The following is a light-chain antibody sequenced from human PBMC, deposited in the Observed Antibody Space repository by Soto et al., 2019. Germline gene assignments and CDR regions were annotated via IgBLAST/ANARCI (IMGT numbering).Light chain of an antibody. V-gene: IGLV1-47*01. J-gene: IGLJ2*01. Sequence: QSVLTQPPSASGTPGQRVTISCSGSSSNLGSNYVYWYQQLPGTAPKLLIYRNNQRPLGVPDRFSGSKSGTSASLAISGLRSEDEADYYCAAWDDSLRVVVFGGGTKLTLL. CDR3: AAWDDSLRVVV. CDR2: RNN. CDR1: SSNLGSNY.